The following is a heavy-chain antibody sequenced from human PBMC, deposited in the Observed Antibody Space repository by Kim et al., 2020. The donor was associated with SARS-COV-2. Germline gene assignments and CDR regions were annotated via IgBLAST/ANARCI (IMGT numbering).Heavy chain of an antibody. V-gene: IGHV3-74*01. CDR1: GFTFSSSW. D-gene: IGHD2-21*02. CDR3: ARDHIVVVTAIDYYYYGMNV. CDR2: INSDGSST. Sequence: GGSLRLSCAASGFTFSSSWMHWVRQAPGKGLVWVSRINSDGSSTSYADSVTGRFTISRDNAKNTLYLQMNSLRAEDTAVYYCARDHIVVVTAIDYYYYGMNVWGQGTTVTVSS. J-gene: IGHJ6*02.